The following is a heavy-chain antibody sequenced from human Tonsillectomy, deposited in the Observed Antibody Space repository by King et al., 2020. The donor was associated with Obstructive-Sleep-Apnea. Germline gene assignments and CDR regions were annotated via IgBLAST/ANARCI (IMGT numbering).Heavy chain of an antibody. Sequence: VQLVESGGALVQPGGSLRLSCAASGFTFSSYWIHWVRQAPGKGLVWVSRINPVGSVAIYADSVKGRFTISRDNAKNTLYLQMNDLRPGDTARYYCARPTVTLEYWGQGSQVTVSS. V-gene: IGHV3-74*01. CDR1: GFTFSSYW. CDR3: ARPTVTLEY. CDR2: INPVGSVA. D-gene: IGHD4-17*01. J-gene: IGHJ4*02.